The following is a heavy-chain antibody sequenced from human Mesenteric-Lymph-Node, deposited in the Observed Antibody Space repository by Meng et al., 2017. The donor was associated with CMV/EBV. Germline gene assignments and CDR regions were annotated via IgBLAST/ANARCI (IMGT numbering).Heavy chain of an antibody. D-gene: IGHD3-3*01. J-gene: IGHJ4*02. V-gene: IGHV4-39*07. Sequence: SETLSLTCTASGGSISSSSYHWGWVRQPPGKGLEWIGSIYHSGSTYYNPSLKSRVSMSVDTSKNQFSLKLSSVTAADTAVYYCARDAYYDFWSGYYFDYWGQGTLVTVSS. CDR2: IYHSGST. CDR1: GGSISSSSYH. CDR3: ARDAYYDFWSGYYFDY.